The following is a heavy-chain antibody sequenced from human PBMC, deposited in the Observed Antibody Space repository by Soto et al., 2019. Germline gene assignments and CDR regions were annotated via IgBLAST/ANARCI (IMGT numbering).Heavy chain of an antibody. D-gene: IGHD6-19*01. CDR1: GFTFSSYS. CDR3: ARDYTGYSSGWYGGWFDP. CDR2: ISSSSSTI. Sequence: EVQLVESGGGLVQPGGSLRLSCAASGFTFSSYSMNWVRQAPGKGLEWVSYISSSSSTIYYADSVKGRFTISRDNAKNSLYLQMNSLRAEDTAVYYCARDYTGYSSGWYGGWFDPWGQGTLVTVSS. V-gene: IGHV3-48*01. J-gene: IGHJ5*02.